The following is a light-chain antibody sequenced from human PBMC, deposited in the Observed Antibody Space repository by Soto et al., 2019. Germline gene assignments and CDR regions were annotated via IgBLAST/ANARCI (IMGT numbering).Light chain of an antibody. CDR1: SRDVGGYEF. Sequence: QSVLTQPASVSGSPGQSITISCTGTSRDVGGYEFVSWYQQHPDNAPKLIIYDVSDRPSGESSRFSGSKSANTASLTISGLRAEDEADYYCSSYTSSGTYVFGTGTKVTVL. CDR3: SSYTSSGTYV. J-gene: IGLJ1*01. CDR2: DVS. V-gene: IGLV2-14*01.